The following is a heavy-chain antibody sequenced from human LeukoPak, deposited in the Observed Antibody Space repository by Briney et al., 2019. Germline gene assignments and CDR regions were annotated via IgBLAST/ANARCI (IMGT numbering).Heavy chain of an antibody. CDR2: LSDTGDSR. CDR3: AKGDCASGSCYFDD. Sequence: PGGSLRLSCAASGFTFSSYSMNWVRQAPGKGLEWVSSLSDTGDSRHYADSVKGRFTISRDSARSALYLQMNSLRAEDTAVYYCAKGDCASGSCYFDDWGQGSQVTVSS. V-gene: IGHV3-23*01. J-gene: IGHJ4*02. CDR1: GFTFSSYS. D-gene: IGHD2-8*01.